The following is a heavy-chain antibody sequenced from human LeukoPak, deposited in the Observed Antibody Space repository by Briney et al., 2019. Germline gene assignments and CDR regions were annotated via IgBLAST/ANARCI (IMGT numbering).Heavy chain of an antibody. CDR1: GDSINNYY. Sequence: PSETLSLTCAVSGDSINNYYWSWIRQPPGRGLEWIGYIYYSGTTNYNPSLKSRVTISVDTSKNQFSLRLSSVTAADTAVYYCARLYSGYYVDYWGQGTLVTVSS. CDR3: ARLYSGYYVDY. CDR2: IYYSGTT. J-gene: IGHJ4*02. D-gene: IGHD3-22*01. V-gene: IGHV4-59*08.